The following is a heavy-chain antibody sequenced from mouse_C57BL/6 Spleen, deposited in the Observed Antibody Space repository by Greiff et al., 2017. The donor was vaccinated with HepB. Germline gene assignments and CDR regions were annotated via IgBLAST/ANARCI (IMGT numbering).Heavy chain of an antibody. V-gene: IGHV14-2*01. CDR2: IDPEDGET. J-gene: IGHJ4*01. CDR3: ARSSSYRAMDY. D-gene: IGHD1-1*01. CDR1: GFNIKDYY. Sequence: EVKVVESGAELVKPGASVKLSCTASGFNIKDYYMHWVKQRTEQGLEWIGRIDPEDGETKYAPKFQGKATITADTSSNTAYLQLSRLTSEDTAVYYCARSSSYRAMDYWGQGTSVTVSS.